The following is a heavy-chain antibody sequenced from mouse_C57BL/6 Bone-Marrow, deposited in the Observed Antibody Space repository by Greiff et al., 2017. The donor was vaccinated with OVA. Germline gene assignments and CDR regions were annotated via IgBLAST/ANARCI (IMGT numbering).Heavy chain of an antibody. J-gene: IGHJ1*03. CDR3: ACGYYAWYFDV. Sequence: VQLKQSGPELVKPGASVKISCKASGYSFTDYNMNWVKQSHGKSLEWIGVINPNYGTSSYNQKFKGKATLTVDQSSSTAYKQLNSLTSEDSAVYYCACGYYAWYFDVWGTGTTVTVSS. CDR2: INPNYGTS. D-gene: IGHD2-3*01. CDR1: GYSFTDYN. V-gene: IGHV1-39*01.